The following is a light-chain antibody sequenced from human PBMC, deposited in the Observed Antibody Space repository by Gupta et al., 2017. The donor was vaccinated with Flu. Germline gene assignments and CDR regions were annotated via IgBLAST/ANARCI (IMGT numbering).Light chain of an antibody. V-gene: IGKV2-30*01. CDR2: QVS. J-gene: IGKJ1*01. CDR1: QGLVYSDGNTY. Sequence: ISCRSSQGLVYSDGNTYWHWFQQRPGQSPRRLIYQVSYRDSGVPDRFSGSGSGTDFTLKISRVEAEDVGIYFCMQGAHWPWAFGQGTTVEIK. CDR3: MQGAHWPWA.